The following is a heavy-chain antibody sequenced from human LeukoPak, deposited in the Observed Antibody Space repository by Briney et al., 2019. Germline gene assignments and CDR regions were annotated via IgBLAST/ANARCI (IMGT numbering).Heavy chain of an antibody. CDR3: ARYSGTYQDGFDY. CDR1: GFTFTSYN. Sequence: PGGSLRLSCAASGFTFTSYNMNWIRQAPGRGLGGVSYISSSASTIYYADSVKGRFTISRDNAKSSLYLQMNSLRVEDTAVYFCARYSGTYQDGFDYWGQGTLVTVSS. J-gene: IGHJ4*02. D-gene: IGHD1-26*01. CDR2: ISSSASTI. V-gene: IGHV3-48*04.